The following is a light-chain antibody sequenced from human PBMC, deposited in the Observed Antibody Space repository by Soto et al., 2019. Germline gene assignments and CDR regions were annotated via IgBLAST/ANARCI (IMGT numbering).Light chain of an antibody. V-gene: IGKV1-5*01. J-gene: IGKJ1*01. CDR1: QSISLS. CDR2: DAS. CDR3: QQYNFHWT. Sequence: DIRVYASLAIPSAFVGDRVTITCRASQSISLSLAWYQQTPGKAPDLLISDASNLERGVPSRFSGSGSGTEFTLTSSLQDDDDLASYCYQQYNFHWTLGQGTKVDIK.